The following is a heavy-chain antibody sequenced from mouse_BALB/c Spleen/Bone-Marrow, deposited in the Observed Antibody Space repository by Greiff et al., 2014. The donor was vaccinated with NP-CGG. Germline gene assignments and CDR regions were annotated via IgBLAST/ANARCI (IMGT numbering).Heavy chain of an antibody. D-gene: IGHD2-1*01. CDR2: ISNLAYSI. J-gene: IGHJ4*01. V-gene: IGHV5-15*02. CDR3: ARETTRGAMDY. Sequence: EVKLVESGGALVQPGGSRKLSCGASGFTFSDYGMAWVRQAPGKGPEWVAFISNLAYSIYYTDTVTGRFTISRENAKNTLYLEMSSLRSEDTAMYYCARETTRGAMDYWGQGTSVTVSS. CDR1: GFTFSDYG.